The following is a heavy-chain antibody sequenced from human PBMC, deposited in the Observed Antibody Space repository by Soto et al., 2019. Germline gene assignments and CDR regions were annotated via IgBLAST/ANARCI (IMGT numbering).Heavy chain of an antibody. CDR3: ASAPSIAVASKET. V-gene: IGHV1-18*01. D-gene: IGHD6-19*01. CDR1: GDTVTKYG. J-gene: IGHJ4*02. Sequence: QVQLVQSGGEVKKPGASVKVSCKASGDTVTKYGIIWVRQAPGQGLEWLGWISIYNGHTNYALKFQDRITFTTDTCTNTVIKELRSLTSDDTTGCYCASAPSIAVASKETWGEGTVVT. CDR2: ISIYNGHT.